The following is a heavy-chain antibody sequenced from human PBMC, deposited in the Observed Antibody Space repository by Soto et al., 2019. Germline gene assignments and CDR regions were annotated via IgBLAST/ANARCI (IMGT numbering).Heavy chain of an antibody. J-gene: IGHJ6*02. D-gene: IGHD3-3*01. Sequence: RASVKVSCKASGYTFTSYAMHWVRQAPGQRLEWMGWINAGNGNTKYSQKFQGRVTITRDTSASTAYMELSSLRSEDTAVYYCARLLYDFWSGYYYMDVWGQGTTVTV. V-gene: IGHV1-3*01. CDR3: ARLLYDFWSGYYYMDV. CDR1: GYTFTSYA. CDR2: INAGNGNT.